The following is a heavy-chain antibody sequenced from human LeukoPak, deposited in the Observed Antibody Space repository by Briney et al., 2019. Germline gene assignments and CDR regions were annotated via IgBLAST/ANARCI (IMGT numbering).Heavy chain of an antibody. Sequence: GASVKVSCRTSGYTFTSYVMHWVRQAPGQGLEWMGWINPNSGGTYYAQKFEGRVTLTRDTSISTAYMELSRPRSDDTAFYYCARVTVTTEFDCWGQGTLLSVSS. D-gene: IGHD4-17*01. J-gene: IGHJ4*02. CDR3: ARVTVTTEFDC. CDR2: INPNSGGT. CDR1: GYTFTSYV. V-gene: IGHV1-2*02.